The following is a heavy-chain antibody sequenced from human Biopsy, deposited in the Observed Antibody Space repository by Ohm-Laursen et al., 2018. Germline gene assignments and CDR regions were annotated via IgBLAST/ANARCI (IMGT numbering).Heavy chain of an antibody. Sequence: GASVKVSCKASGGTFTNYAISWVRQAPGQGLEWVGGIIPLFNTANYAQKFQGRVTITADKSTTTAYMELSSLRSEDTAIYYCARDRHYASGSYAGMDVWGQGTTVTVSS. CDR2: IIPLFNTA. CDR3: ARDRHYASGSYAGMDV. V-gene: IGHV1-69*06. D-gene: IGHD3-10*01. J-gene: IGHJ6*02. CDR1: GGTFTNYA.